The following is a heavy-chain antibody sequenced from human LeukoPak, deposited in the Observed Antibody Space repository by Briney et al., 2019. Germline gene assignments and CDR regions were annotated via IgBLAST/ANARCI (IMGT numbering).Heavy chain of an antibody. D-gene: IGHD6-19*01. Sequence: AAGKVSCKASGYSFTGYYMHWVRQAPGQGLEWMGWINPNSGGTNYAQKFQGRVTMTRDTSISTAYMELSRLRSDDTAVYYCARELLLGISVAGLPSAKAFDIWGQGTMVPVSS. CDR2: INPNSGGT. J-gene: IGHJ3*02. CDR1: GYSFTGYY. V-gene: IGHV1-2*02. CDR3: ARELLLGISVAGLPSAKAFDI.